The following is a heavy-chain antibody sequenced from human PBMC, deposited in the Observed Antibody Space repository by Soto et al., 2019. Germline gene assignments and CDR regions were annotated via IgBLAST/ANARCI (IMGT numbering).Heavy chain of an antibody. CDR1: GFTFSSYG. Sequence: GGSLRLSCAASGFTFSSYGMHWVRQAPGKGLEWVAVISYDGSNKYYADSVKGRFTISRDNSKNTLYLQMNSLRAEDTAVYYCAKTSDGRGASGWLPDYWGQGTLVTVSS. V-gene: IGHV3-30*18. CDR3: AKTSDGRGASGWLPDY. J-gene: IGHJ4*02. D-gene: IGHD6-19*01. CDR2: ISYDGSNK.